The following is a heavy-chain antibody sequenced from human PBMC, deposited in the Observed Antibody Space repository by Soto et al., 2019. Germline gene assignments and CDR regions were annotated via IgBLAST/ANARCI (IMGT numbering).Heavy chain of an antibody. Sequence: QVQLVQSGAEVKKPGSSVKVSCKASGGTFNSSGISWVRQAPGQGLEWMGGIIPIVGTADYAQKVQDRITITADEATSTAYMELSSLRSEDTAMYYCARDLYSAAAPGLTHWFFDLWGRGTLVTVSS. J-gene: IGHJ2*01. CDR2: IIPIVGTA. CDR3: ARDLYSAAAPGLTHWFFDL. D-gene: IGHD6-13*01. V-gene: IGHV1-69*01. CDR1: GGTFNSSG.